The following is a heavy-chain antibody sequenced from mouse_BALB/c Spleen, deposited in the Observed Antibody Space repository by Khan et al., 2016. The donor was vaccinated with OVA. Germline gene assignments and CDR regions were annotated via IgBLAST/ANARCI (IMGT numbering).Heavy chain of an antibody. V-gene: IGHV14-3*02. J-gene: IGHJ3*01. CDR3: STLYVNPFAY. Sequence: EVQLQQSGAELVKPGASVNLSCSASGFNIKDTYIHWVKQRPEQGLEWIGRIDPPNDDSKYGPKFQDKATLTAEQSSNTANLQLTSLTYKATAVYYCSTLYVNPFAYWGQGTLVSVSA. D-gene: IGHD2-1*01. CDR1: GFNIKDTY. CDR2: IDPPNDDS.